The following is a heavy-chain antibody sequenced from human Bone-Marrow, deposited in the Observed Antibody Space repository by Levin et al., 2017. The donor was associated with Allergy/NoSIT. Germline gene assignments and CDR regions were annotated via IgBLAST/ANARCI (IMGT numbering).Heavy chain of an antibody. CDR3: ARGTMGDY. CDR1: GGHFTGYY. CDR2: INHGGNT. Sequence: ESLKISCAVYGGHFTGYYWSWVRQPPGKGLEWIGQINHGGNTNSNPSLKSRVTMSIDTSKNQVSLNLRSVTAADTDVYYCARGTMGDYWGQGTLVIVSS. D-gene: IGHD3-10*01. V-gene: IGHV4-34*01. J-gene: IGHJ4*02.